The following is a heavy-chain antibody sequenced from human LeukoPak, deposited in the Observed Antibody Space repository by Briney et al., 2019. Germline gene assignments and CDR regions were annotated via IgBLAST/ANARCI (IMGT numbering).Heavy chain of an antibody. CDR2: IRYDGSNK. Sequence: GGSLRLSCAASGFTFSSYGMHWVRQAPGKGLEWVAFIRYDGSNKYYADSVKGRFTISRDNSKNTLYLQMNSLRAEDTAVYYCAKDGLSYILFDYWGQGTPVTVSS. D-gene: IGHD3-10*01. CDR3: AKDGLSYILFDY. V-gene: IGHV3-30*02. J-gene: IGHJ4*02. CDR1: GFTFSSYG.